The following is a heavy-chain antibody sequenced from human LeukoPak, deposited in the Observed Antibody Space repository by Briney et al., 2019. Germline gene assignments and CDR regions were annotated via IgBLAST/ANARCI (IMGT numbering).Heavy chain of an antibody. CDR1: GGSISSGSYY. J-gene: IGHJ5*02. CDR3: ARGIVVVPAAIEWFDP. D-gene: IGHD2-2*02. CDR2: IYTSGST. Sequence: SQTPSLTCTVSGGSISSGSYYWSWIRQPAGKGLEWIGRIYTSGSTNYNPSLKSRVTISVDTSKNQFSLKLSSVTAADTAVYYCARGIVVVPAAIEWFDPWGQGTLVTVSS. V-gene: IGHV4-61*02.